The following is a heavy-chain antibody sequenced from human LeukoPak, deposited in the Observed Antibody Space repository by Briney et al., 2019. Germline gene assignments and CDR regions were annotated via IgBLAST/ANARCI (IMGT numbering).Heavy chain of an antibody. CDR1: GGSISSHY. Sequence: PSETLSLTCTVSGGSISSHYWSWIRQPPGKGLEWIGYIYYSGSTNYNPSLKSRVTISVDTSKNQSSLKLSSVTAADTAVYYCARDSGWYYYFDYWGQGTLVTVSS. CDR2: IYYSGST. D-gene: IGHD6-19*01. CDR3: ARDSGWYYYFDY. V-gene: IGHV4-59*11. J-gene: IGHJ4*02.